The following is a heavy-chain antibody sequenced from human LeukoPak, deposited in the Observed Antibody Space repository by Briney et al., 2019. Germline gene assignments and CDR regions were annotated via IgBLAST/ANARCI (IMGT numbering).Heavy chain of an antibody. CDR1: GYTFTSYD. CDR3: ARGVAYQLLYYFDY. D-gene: IGHD2-2*01. J-gene: IGHJ4*02. V-gene: IGHV1-69*05. CDR2: IIPIFGTA. Sequence: ASVKVSCKASGYTFTSYDINWVRQATGQGLEWMGGIIPIFGTANYAQKFQGRVTITTDESTSTAYMELSSLRSEDAAVYYCARGVAYQLLYYFDYWGQGTLVTVSS.